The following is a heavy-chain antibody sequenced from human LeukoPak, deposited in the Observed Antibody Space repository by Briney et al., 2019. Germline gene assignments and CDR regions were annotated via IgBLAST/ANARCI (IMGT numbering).Heavy chain of an antibody. CDR1: GGSFSGYY. Sequence: SETLSLTCAVYGGSFSGYYWSWIRQPPGKGLEWIGEINHSGSTNYNPSLKSRVTISVDTSKNQFSLKLSSVTAADTAVYYCARGPSSYYDSSGYSGRYYFDYWGQETLVTVSS. V-gene: IGHV4-34*01. J-gene: IGHJ4*02. D-gene: IGHD3-22*01. CDR3: ARGPSSYYDSSGYSGRYYFDY. CDR2: INHSGST.